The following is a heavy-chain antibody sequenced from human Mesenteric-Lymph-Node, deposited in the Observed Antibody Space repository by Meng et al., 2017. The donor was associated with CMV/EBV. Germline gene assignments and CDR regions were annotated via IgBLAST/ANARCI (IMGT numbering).Heavy chain of an antibody. D-gene: IGHD6-19*01. CDR3: AKTPVAGTFFDY. CDR1: GFTFSSYA. V-gene: IGHV3-23*01. Sequence: GGSLRLSCAASGFTFSSYAMHWVRQAPGKGLEWVSAISGSGGSTYYADSVKGRFTISRDNSKNTLYLQMNSLRAEDTAVYYCAKTPVAGTFFDYWGQGTLVTVSS. J-gene: IGHJ4*02. CDR2: ISGSGGST.